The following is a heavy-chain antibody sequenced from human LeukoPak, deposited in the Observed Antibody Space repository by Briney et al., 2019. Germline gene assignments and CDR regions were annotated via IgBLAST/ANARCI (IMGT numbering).Heavy chain of an antibody. CDR3: ARGDCSGGSCSVYSLALDY. D-gene: IGHD2-15*01. CDR1: GYTFTGYF. J-gene: IGHJ4*02. Sequence: GASVKVSCKASGYTFTGYFMHWVRQAPGQGLEWMGWINPNSGGTNYAQKFQGKVTLTRDTSISTAYMELSRLSSDDTAVYYCARGDCSGGSCSVYSLALDYWGQGTLVTVSS. V-gene: IGHV1-2*02. CDR2: INPNSGGT.